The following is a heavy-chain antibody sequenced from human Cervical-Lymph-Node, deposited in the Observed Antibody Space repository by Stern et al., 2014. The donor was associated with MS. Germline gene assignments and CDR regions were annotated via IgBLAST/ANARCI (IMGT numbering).Heavy chain of an antibody. D-gene: IGHD5-12*01. CDR1: GFNFSDYG. V-gene: IGHV3-30*18. Sequence: VQLEESGGGVVQPGKSLTLSCAASGFNFSDYGMHWVRQAPGTGLEWVAVISYDGNKKYFGDSVKGRFAISRDNSKNTLYLQMGRLRTDDTAVYYCSNLYSSYDSLYWGQGTRVTVSS. CDR3: SNLYSSYDSLY. CDR2: ISYDGNKK. J-gene: IGHJ4*02.